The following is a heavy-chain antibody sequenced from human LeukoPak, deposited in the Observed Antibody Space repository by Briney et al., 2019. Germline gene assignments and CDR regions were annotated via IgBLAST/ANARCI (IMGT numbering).Heavy chain of an antibody. CDR1: GGSISSYY. Sequence: PSETLSLTCTVSGGSISSYYWSWLRQPPGKGLEWIGYIYYSGSTYYNPSLKSRVTISVDTSKNQFSLKLSSVTAADTAVYYCARVDYDFWSGYYRGRYFDYWGQGTLVTVSS. CDR2: IYYSGST. D-gene: IGHD3-3*01. J-gene: IGHJ4*02. V-gene: IGHV4-59*12. CDR3: ARVDYDFWSGYYRGRYFDY.